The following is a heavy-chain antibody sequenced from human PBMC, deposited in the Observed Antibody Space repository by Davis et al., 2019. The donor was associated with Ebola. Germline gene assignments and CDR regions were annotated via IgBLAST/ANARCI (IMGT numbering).Heavy chain of an antibody. J-gene: IGHJ4*02. V-gene: IGHV3-23*01. D-gene: IGHD1-26*01. CDR2: ISGSGGST. Sequence: PGGSLRLSCAASGFTFSSYAMSWVRQAPGKGLEWVSAISGSGGSTYYADSVKGRFTISRDNSKNTRYLQMNSLRAEDTAVYYCAKSLGGLVGAPDYWGQGTLVTVSS. CDR3: AKSLGGLVGAPDY. CDR1: GFTFSSYA.